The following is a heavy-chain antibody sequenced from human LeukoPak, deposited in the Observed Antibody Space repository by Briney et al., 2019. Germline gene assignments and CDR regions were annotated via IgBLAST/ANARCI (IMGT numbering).Heavy chain of an antibody. J-gene: IGHJ5*02. Sequence: SETLSLTCGVHGASFSGYYWSWIRQPPGKGLEWIGEINHSGSTNYNPSLKSRVTISVDTSKNQFSLKLSSVTAADTAVYYCASSTNRWFDPWGQGTLVTVSS. V-gene: IGHV4-34*01. D-gene: IGHD2-2*01. CDR3: ASSTNRWFDP. CDR1: GASFSGYY. CDR2: INHSGST.